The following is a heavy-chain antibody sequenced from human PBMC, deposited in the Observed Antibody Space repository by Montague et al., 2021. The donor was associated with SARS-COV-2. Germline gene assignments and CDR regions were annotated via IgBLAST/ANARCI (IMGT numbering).Heavy chain of an antibody. D-gene: IGHD2-2*01. J-gene: IGHJ3*01. CDR2: INHSGTA. Sequence: SETLSLTCAVYGGSFSVYYLSWLRQSPRSGLEWIGEINHSGTANYNPSPKSRVSISVDTSKNQFTLKLTSVTAADTAMYYCAKEREVVRAARTLVAFDLWGQGTMVTVSS. V-gene: IGHV4-34*01. CDR3: AKEREVVRAARTLVAFDL. CDR1: GGSFSVYY.